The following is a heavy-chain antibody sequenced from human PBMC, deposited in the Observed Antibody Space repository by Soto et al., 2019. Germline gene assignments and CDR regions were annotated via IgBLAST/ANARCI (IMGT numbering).Heavy chain of an antibody. J-gene: IGHJ6*02. CDR3: ARDREYSSSWYSFNYYYGMDV. D-gene: IGHD6-13*01. CDR1: GFTFSSYW. V-gene: IGHV3-7*01. CDR2: IKQDGSEK. Sequence: EVQLVESGGGLVQPVGSLRLSCAASGFTFSSYWMSWVRQAPGKGLEWVANIKQDGSEKYYVDSVKGRFTISRDNAKNSLYLQMNSLRAEDTAVYYCARDREYSSSWYSFNYYYGMDVWGQGTTVTVSS.